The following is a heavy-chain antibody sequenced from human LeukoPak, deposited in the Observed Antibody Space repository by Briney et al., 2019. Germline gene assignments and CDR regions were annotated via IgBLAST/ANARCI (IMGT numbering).Heavy chain of an antibody. J-gene: IGHJ4*02. CDR3: AKAPAVLGSYYSDY. CDR2: ISGSGGST. Sequence: PGGSLRLSCAASGFTFSSYAMSWVRQAPGKGLEWVSAISGSGGSTYYADSVKGRFTISRDNSKNTLYLQMNSLRAEDTAVYYCAKAPAVLGSYYSDYWGQGTLVTVSS. D-gene: IGHD1-26*01. V-gene: IGHV3-23*01. CDR1: GFTFSSYA.